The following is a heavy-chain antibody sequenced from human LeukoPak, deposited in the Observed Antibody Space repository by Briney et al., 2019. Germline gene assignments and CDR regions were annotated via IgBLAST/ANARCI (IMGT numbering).Heavy chain of an antibody. CDR1: GFTFSSYG. V-gene: IGHV3-30*02. CDR2: IRYDGSNK. Sequence: GGSLRLSCAASGFTFSSYGMHWVRQAPGKGLEWVAFIRYDGSNKYYGDSVKGRFTISRDNSKNTLYLQMNSLRAEDTAVYYCAKDRIAARHIIDYWGQGTLVTVSS. J-gene: IGHJ4*02. D-gene: IGHD6-6*01. CDR3: AKDRIAARHIIDY.